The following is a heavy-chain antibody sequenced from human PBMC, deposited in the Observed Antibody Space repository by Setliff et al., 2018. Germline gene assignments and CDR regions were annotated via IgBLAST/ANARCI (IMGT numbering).Heavy chain of an antibody. D-gene: IGHD2-21*02. CDR2: IIPIFGTA. J-gene: IGHJ5*02. Sequence: SVKVSCKASGDTFSTYALSWVRQAPGQGLEWMGGIIPIFGTANYAQKFQGRVTITADESTSTAYMELSSLRSEDTAVYYCAGTDAYCAGDCSISWGQGTLVTVSS. CDR3: AGTDAYCAGDCSIS. V-gene: IGHV1-69*13. CDR1: GDTFSTYA.